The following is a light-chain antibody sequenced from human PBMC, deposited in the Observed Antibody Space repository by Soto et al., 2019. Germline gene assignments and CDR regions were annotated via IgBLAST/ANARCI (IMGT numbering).Light chain of an antibody. V-gene: IGKV3-15*01. Sequence: EIVMTQSPATLSVSPGERATLSCRASQSVSSNLAWYQQKPGQAPRLLIYGASTRATGIPARFSGSGSGTEFTLTISSLQSEDFAVYYCQQYNNWPLAWTFGQGPKVEIK. J-gene: IGKJ1*01. CDR1: QSVSSN. CDR2: GAS. CDR3: QQYNNWPLAWT.